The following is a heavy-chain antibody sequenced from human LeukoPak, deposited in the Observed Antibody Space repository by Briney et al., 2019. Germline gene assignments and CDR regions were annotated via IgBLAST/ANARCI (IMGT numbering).Heavy chain of an antibody. V-gene: IGHV4-4*07. Sequence: PSETLSLTCTVSGGSISSYYWSWIRQPAGKGLEWIGRIYSSGSTNYNPSLKSRVTISVDKAKNQFSLNLSYVSAADPAVYYCARDGSSGWFGTIDYWGQGILVTVSS. CDR3: ARDGSSGWFGTIDY. CDR2: IYSSGST. CDR1: GGSISSYY. D-gene: IGHD6-19*01. J-gene: IGHJ4*02.